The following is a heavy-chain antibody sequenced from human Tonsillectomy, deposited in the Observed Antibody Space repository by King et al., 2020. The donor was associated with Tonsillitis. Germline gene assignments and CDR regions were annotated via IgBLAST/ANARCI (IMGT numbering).Heavy chain of an antibody. CDR1: GFSLSTSGVG. J-gene: IGHJ4*02. Sequence: VTLQESGPTLVKPPQTLTLTCTFSGFSLSTSGVGVGWIRQPPGKALEWLALIYWDDDKRYSPSVKSRLSITKDTSKNQVVLKMTNMDPVDTATYYCAHRRLIFYGEYGTEFDYWGQGTLVTVSS. CDR3: AHRRLIFYGEYGTEFDY. CDR2: IYWDDDK. D-gene: IGHD4-17*01. V-gene: IGHV2-5*02.